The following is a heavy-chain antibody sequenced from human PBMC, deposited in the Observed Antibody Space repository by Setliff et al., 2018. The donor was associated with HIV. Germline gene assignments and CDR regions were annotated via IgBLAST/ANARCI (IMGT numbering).Heavy chain of an antibody. V-gene: IGHV4-28*01. CDR2: INYSGST. J-gene: IGHJ4*02. CDR3: AKTIGRYFNIFDN. D-gene: IGHD3-10*01. CDR1: GGSISTSNW. Sequence: PSETLSLTCTVSGGSISTSNWWGWIRQTPGKGLEWIGYINYSGSTNYNPSPKSRVTMSLDTPKNQFSLRLNSVPAADTAVYYCAKTIGRYFNIFDNWGQGTLVTVSS.